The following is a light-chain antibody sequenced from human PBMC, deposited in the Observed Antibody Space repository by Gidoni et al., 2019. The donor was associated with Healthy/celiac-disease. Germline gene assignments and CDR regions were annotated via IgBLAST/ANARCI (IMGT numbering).Light chain of an antibody. CDR2: QAS. CDR1: QSIGFW. CDR3: QQYNGHPWA. Sequence: IQLTQSPSTLSASAGDRVTITCRASQSIGFWLAWYRQKPGEAPRLLITQASILQSGVPSRFRGSGSRTGCTLTINNLQPDDFATDFCQQYNGHPWAFGQXTKVEIK. J-gene: IGKJ1*01. V-gene: IGKV1-5*03.